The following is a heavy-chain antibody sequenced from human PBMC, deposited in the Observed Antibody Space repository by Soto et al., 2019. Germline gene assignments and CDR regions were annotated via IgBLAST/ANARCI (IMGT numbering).Heavy chain of an antibody. V-gene: IGHV3-23*01. Sequence: QPGGSLRLSCAASGFTFRSYGLSWVRQAPGKGLEWVSDISGSGSVTNYADSVKGRFTISRDNSNNTLSLQMDSLRAEDTAVYYCAKGGVAAARGYFDYWGQGTRVTRLL. D-gene: IGHD6-13*01. CDR1: GFTFRSYG. J-gene: IGHJ4*02. CDR3: AKGGVAAARGYFDY. CDR2: ISGSGSVT.